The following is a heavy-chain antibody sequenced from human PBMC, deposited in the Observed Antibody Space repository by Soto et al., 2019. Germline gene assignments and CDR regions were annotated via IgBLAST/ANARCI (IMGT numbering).Heavy chain of an antibody. D-gene: IGHD3-10*01. CDR3: ARRIMVGEGPNYYFPGLDF. CDR1: GGSISSYY. Sequence: PSETLSLTCTVSGGSISSYYLGWIRQPPGKGLEWIGSIYYSGSTYYNPSLKSRVTISVDTSKNQFSLKLSSVTAADTAVYYCARRIMVGEGPNYYFPGLDFGAKGTTDPV. J-gene: IGHJ6*04. CDR2: IYYSGST. V-gene: IGHV4-59*05.